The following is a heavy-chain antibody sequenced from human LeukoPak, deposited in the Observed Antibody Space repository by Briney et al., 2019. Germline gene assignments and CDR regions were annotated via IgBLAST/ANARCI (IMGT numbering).Heavy chain of an antibody. CDR1: GGTFSSYA. D-gene: IGHD4-23*01. J-gene: IGHJ4*02. CDR3: ARDLHDYGGNSDSDY. Sequence: GASVNVSCKASGGTFSSYAISWVRQAPGQGLEWMGGIIPIFGTANYAQKFQGRVTITADESTSTAYMELSSLRSEDTAVYYCARDLHDYGGNSDSDYWGQGTLVTVSS. V-gene: IGHV1-69*13. CDR2: IIPIFGTA.